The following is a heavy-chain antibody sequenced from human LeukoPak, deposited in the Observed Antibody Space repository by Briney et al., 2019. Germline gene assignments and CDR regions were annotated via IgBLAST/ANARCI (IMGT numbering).Heavy chain of an antibody. D-gene: IGHD1-26*01. CDR2: INHSGST. J-gene: IGHJ4*02. Sequence: SETLSLTCAVYGGSFSGYYWSWIRQPPGKGLEWIGEINHSGSTNYNPSLKSRVTISVDTSKNQFSLKLSSVTAADTAVYYCARERNRYFSGSYSDYWGQGTLVTVSS. CDR3: ARERNRYFSGSYSDY. CDR1: GGSFSGYY. V-gene: IGHV4-34*01.